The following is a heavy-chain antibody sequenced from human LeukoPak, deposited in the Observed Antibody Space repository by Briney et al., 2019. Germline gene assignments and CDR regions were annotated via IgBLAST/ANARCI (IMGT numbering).Heavy chain of an antibody. V-gene: IGHV4-34*01. CDR1: GGSFSGYY. J-gene: IGHJ5*02. D-gene: IGHD3-10*01. CDR2: INHSGST. Sequence: SETLPLTCAVYGGSFSGYYWSWIRQPPGKGLEWIGEINHSGSTNYNPSLKSRVTISVDTSKNQFSLKLSSVTAADTAVYYCARFPRITMVRGEYWFDPWGQGTLVTVSS. CDR3: ARFPRITMVRGEYWFDP.